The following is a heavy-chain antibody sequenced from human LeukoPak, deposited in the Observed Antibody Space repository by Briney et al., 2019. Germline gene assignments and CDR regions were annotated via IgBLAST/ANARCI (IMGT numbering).Heavy chain of an antibody. CDR1: GFTLRNYA. CDR3: ARGEEGSSWFLDQ. J-gene: IGHJ4*02. V-gene: IGHV3-30*04. CDR2: ISYDGNNI. Sequence: GGSLRLSCGASGFTLRNYAMHWVRQAPGKGLEWVAVISYDGNNIYYGDSVKGRFTISRDNSKNTLSLQMNSLRTEDTAVYYCARGEEGSSWFLDQWGQGTLVTVSS. D-gene: IGHD6-13*01.